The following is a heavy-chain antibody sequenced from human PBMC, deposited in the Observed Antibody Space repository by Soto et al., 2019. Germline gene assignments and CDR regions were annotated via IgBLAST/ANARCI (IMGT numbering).Heavy chain of an antibody. J-gene: IGHJ6*02. CDR3: ARDIVVVPAAIRGHYYYGMDV. CDR2: INAGNGNT. CDR1: GYTFTSYA. D-gene: IGHD2-2*02. V-gene: IGHV1-3*01. Sequence: QVQLVQSGAEVKKPGASVKVSCKASGYTFTSYAMHWVRQAPGQRLEWMGWINAGNGNTKYSQKFQGRVTITRDTSASAAYMELSSLRSEDTAVYYCARDIVVVPAAIRGHYYYGMDVWGQGTTVTVSS.